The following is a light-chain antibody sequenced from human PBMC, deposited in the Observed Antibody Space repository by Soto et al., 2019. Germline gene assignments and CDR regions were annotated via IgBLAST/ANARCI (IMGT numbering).Light chain of an antibody. V-gene: IGKV3D-15*01. CDR3: QQFGDWPS. J-gene: IGKJ1*01. Sequence: EMVLTQSQGTLSFSPGERATLSCRASQSVSSNLAWYQQKPGQAPRLLISDSSTRAPGIPARFSGSGSGTEFTLTISCLESDDFAVYYCQQFGDWPSVGLGIKVDIK. CDR1: QSVSSN. CDR2: DSS.